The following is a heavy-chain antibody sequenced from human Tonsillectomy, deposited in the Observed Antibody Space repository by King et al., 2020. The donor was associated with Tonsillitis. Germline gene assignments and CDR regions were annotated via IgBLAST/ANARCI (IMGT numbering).Heavy chain of an antibody. V-gene: IGHV4-59*08. CDR2: IYYSGST. CDR1: GGSISSFY. D-gene: IGHD6-13*01. J-gene: IGHJ5*02. CDR3: ARLRVQAAAAGTAWWFDP. Sequence: QVQLQESGPGLVKPSETLSLTCTVSGGSISSFYWSWIRQPPGKGLEWIGYIYYSGSTNFNPSHKSRLTISVDTSKKLFSLKLSSVTAADTAVYYCARLRVQAAAAGTAWWFDPWGQGTLVTVSS.